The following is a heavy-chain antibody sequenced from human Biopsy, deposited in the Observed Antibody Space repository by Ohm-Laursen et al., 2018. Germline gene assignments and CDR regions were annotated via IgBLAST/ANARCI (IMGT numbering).Heavy chain of an antibody. Sequence: GTLSLTCIASRDSISNYYWTWIRQSPGKGLEWIGYIYYTGSTNYNPSVKSRVTISVDTSKNQFSLKLNPVTAADTAVYFCARDSRGGHLNTTLITGKNLDSWGQGILVTVSS. D-gene: IGHD3-16*01. CDR1: RDSISNYY. CDR3: ARDSRGGHLNTTLITGKNLDS. V-gene: IGHV4-59*01. CDR2: IYYTGST. J-gene: IGHJ4*02.